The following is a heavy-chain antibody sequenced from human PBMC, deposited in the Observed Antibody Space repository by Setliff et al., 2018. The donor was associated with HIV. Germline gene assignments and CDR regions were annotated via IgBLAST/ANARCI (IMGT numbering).Heavy chain of an antibody. D-gene: IGHD3-10*01. CDR2: IYYSGST. V-gene: IGHV4-31*03. CDR1: GGSISSGGYY. CDR3: VRRVSHGSQPSYFDY. Sequence: SETLSLTCTVSGGSISSGGYYWSWIRQHPGKGLEWIGYIYYSGSTYYNPSLKSRVTISVDTSKNQFSLKLSSVTAADMAVYFCVRRVSHGSQPSYFDYWGQGTLVTVSS. J-gene: IGHJ4*02.